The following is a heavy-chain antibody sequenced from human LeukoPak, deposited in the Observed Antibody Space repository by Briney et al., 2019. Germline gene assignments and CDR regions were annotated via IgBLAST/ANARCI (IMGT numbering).Heavy chain of an antibody. CDR2: ISGSGGST. V-gene: IGHV3-23*01. Sequence: GGSLRLSCAAPGFTFSSYAMSWVRQAPGKGLEWVSAISGSGGSTYYADSVKGRFTISRDNSKNTLYLQMNSLRAEDTAVYYCARDGNVAGMMDVWGKGTTVTVSS. D-gene: IGHD4-23*01. CDR3: ARDGNVAGMMDV. CDR1: GFTFSSYA. J-gene: IGHJ6*04.